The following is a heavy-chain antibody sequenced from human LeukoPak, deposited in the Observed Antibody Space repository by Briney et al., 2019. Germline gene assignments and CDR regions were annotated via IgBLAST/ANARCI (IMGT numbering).Heavy chain of an antibody. CDR1: GFIFSHHG. Sequence: PGGSLRLSCAASGFIFSHHGMHWVRPAPGQGLEWVAVIWSDATNRFYADSVKGRFTISRDNSQNTVFLQMDSLRVKDTAIYYCARDAQRGFDYSNSLKYWGHGTLVTVSS. J-gene: IGHJ4*01. V-gene: IGHV3-33*01. CDR2: IWSDATNR. D-gene: IGHD4-11*01. CDR3: ARDAQRGFDYSNSLKY.